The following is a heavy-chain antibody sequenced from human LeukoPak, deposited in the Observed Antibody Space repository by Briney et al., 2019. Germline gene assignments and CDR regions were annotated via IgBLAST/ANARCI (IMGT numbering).Heavy chain of an antibody. J-gene: IGHJ6*02. CDR3: RATGSYPPYYYGMDV. Sequence: SVKVSCKASGGTFSSYAISWVRQAPGQGLEWMGRIIPILGIANYAQKFQGRVTITADKSTSTAYMELSSLGSEDTAVYYCRATGSYPPYYYGMDVWGQGTTVTVSS. D-gene: IGHD3-10*01. CDR2: IIPILGIA. CDR1: GGTFSSYA. V-gene: IGHV1-69*04.